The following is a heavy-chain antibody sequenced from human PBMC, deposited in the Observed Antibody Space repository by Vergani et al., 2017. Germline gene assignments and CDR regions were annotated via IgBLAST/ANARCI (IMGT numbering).Heavy chain of an antibody. J-gene: IGHJ4*02. CDR1: GGSFSGYY. CDR3: ARGRSYGYYGSGSYRPY. V-gene: IGHV4-34*01. Sequence: QVQLQQWGAGLLKPSETLSLTCAVYGGSFSGYYWSWIRQPPGKGLEWIGEINHSGSTNYNPSLKSRVTISVDTSKNQFSLKLSSVTAADTAVYYCARGRSYGYYGSGSYRPYWGQGTLVTVSS. CDR2: INHSGST. D-gene: IGHD3-10*01.